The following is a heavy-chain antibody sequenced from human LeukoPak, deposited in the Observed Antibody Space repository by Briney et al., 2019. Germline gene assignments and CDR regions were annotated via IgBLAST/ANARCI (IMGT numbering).Heavy chain of an antibody. V-gene: IGHV3-66*01. D-gene: IGHD1-26*01. Sequence: GGSLRLSCGASGFRFDDFGMTWVRQAPGKGLEWVSVIYSGGSTYYADSVKGRFTISRDNSKNTVYLQMISLRAEDTAVYYCAREGEHYVGVEYYYYGMDVWGQGTTVTVSS. J-gene: IGHJ6*02. CDR1: GFRFDDFG. CDR3: AREGEHYVGVEYYYYGMDV. CDR2: IYSGGST.